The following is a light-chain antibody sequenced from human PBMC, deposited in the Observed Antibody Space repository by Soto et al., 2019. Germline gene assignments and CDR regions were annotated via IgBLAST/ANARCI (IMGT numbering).Light chain of an antibody. J-gene: IGLJ1*01. CDR2: GVT. CDR1: SSDVGGYNY. CDR3: SSYTSASTLLYL. V-gene: IGLV2-14*01. Sequence: QSALTKPASVSGSPGQSITISCTGTSSDVGGYNYVSWYQQHPGIAPKRLIDGVTNRTAGVSTRFSGSKSGNPASLTIAGLQAEDEADYICSSYTSASTLLYLFGTGTKLTVL.